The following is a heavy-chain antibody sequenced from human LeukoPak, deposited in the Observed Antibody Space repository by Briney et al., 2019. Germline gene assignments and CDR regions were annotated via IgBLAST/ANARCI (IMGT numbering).Heavy chain of an antibody. CDR3: AKERIWNVVVVVAAQNFGY. Sequence: GGSLRLSCAASGFTFNSYAMNWVRQAPGKGLEWVSGISGSGSSTYYADSVKGRFTISRDNSKNTLYLQMNNLRAEDTAVYYCAKERIWNVVVVVAAQNFGYWGQGTLVTVSS. J-gene: IGHJ4*02. CDR2: ISGSGSST. CDR1: GFTFNSYA. D-gene: IGHD2-15*01. V-gene: IGHV3-23*01.